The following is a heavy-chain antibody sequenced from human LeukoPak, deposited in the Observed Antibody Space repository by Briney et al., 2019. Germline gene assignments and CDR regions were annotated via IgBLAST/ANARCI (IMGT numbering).Heavy chain of an antibody. CDR2: IYHSGST. CDR3: ARGVNWNDGGYFDY. CDR1: GGSISSSSYC. D-gene: IGHD1-20*01. V-gene: IGHV4-39*07. Sequence: PSETLSLTCTVSGGSISSSSYCWGWIRQPPGKGLAWIGSIYHSGSTYYNPPLKSRVTISVDTSKNQFSLKLSSVTAADTAVYYCARGVNWNDGGYFDYWGQGTLVTVSS. J-gene: IGHJ4*02.